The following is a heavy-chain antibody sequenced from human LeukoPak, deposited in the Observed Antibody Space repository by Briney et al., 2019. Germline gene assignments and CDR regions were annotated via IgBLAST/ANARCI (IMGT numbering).Heavy chain of an antibody. J-gene: IGHJ6*02. V-gene: IGHV4-59*01. CDR3: AGVPSSTGWYGYYYYGMDV. D-gene: IGHD6-19*01. CDR2: ICYSGST. Sequence: AETLCLTCAASGGSISSYYWNWVRQPPGKGLEWIGYICYSGSTKYNPSPKSGGTISVGTPNKQSSLKLRSVTGADTPVYYCAGVPSSTGWYGYYYYGMDVWGQGTTVTVSS. CDR1: GGSISSYY.